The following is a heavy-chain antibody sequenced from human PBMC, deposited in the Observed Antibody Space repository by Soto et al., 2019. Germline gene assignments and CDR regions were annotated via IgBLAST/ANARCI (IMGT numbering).Heavy chain of an antibody. V-gene: IGHV3-48*01. CDR1: GFTFSSYS. CDR2: ISSSSSTI. D-gene: IGHD3-10*01. CDR3: ARANYYGSPGDFDY. J-gene: IGHJ4*02. Sequence: VQLVESGGGLVQPGGSLRLSCAASGFTFSSYSMNWVRQAPGKGLEWVSYISSSSSTIYYADSVKGRFTISRDNDKNSLYLQMTSLRAEDTAVYYCARANYYGSPGDFDYWGQGTLVTVSS.